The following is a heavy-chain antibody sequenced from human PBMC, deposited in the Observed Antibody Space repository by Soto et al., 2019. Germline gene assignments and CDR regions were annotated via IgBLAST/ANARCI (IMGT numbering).Heavy chain of an antibody. CDR3: ATDPYYYDSSGYYPDPDYYYYYGMDV. D-gene: IGHD3-22*01. Sequence: LRLSCAASGFTFSSYAMHWVRQAPDKGLEWVAVISYNGSNKYYADSVQGRFTISRDNSKNTLYLQMNSLRAEDMAVYYCATDPYYYDSSGYYPDPDYYYYYGMDVWGQGTTVTVSS. V-gene: IGHV3-30-3*01. CDR2: ISYNGSNK. J-gene: IGHJ6*02. CDR1: GFTFSSYA.